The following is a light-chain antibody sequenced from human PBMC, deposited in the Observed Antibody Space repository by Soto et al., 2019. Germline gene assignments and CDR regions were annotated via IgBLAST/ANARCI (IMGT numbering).Light chain of an antibody. CDR2: AAS. CDR3: QQLNSYPPFT. CDR1: QGISSY. V-gene: IGKV1-9*01. Sequence: DIQLTQSPSFLSASVGDRVTITCRASQGISSYLAWYQQKPGKAPKLLIYAASTLQSGVTSRFCGSGSGTESSLSISSLQPEDFATYYCQQLNSYPPFTFGPGTKVDIK. J-gene: IGKJ3*01.